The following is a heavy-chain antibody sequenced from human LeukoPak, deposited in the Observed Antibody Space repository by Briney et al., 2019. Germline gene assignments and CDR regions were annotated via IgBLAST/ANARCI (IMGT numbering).Heavy chain of an antibody. CDR1: GGSVSSSTYS. D-gene: IGHD5-24*01. V-gene: IGHV4-39*07. CDR2: MSYSGST. J-gene: IGHJ4*02. CDR3: ARVRWLQLGYFDY. Sequence: SETLSLTCTVSGGSVSSSTYSWGWIRQPPGKGLEWIASMSYSGSTYYNPSLKSRLTISVDTSKNQFSLKLSSVTAADTTVYYCARVRWLQLGYFDYWGQGTLVTVSS.